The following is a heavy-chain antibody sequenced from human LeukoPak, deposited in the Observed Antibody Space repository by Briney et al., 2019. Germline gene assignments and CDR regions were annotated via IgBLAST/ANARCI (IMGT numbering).Heavy chain of an antibody. D-gene: IGHD3-10*02. CDR1: GFTFDNYA. V-gene: IGHV3-23*01. CDR2: ISGGGAKR. Sequence: GGSLRLSCAASGFTFDNYAMNWVRQAPGKGLKWVSYISGGGAKRHYSDSVKGRFTISRDNPKNTLYLQINNLRAEDTAMYYCAKCSAGYYDDAFDIWGRGTMVTVSS. J-gene: IGHJ3*02. CDR3: AKCSAGYYDDAFDI.